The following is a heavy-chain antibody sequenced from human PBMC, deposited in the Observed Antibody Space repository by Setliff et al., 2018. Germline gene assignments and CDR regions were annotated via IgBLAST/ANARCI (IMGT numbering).Heavy chain of an antibody. Sequence: PSETLSLTCTVSGGSTSSQDWSWIRQPPGKGLEWIGYVYSSGITNYNPSLKSRVTMSVDTSKNQFSLKLSSVTAADTAVYYCARETTAWGYVDTAMVTFIDQWGQGTLVTVSS. V-gene: IGHV4-59*11. D-gene: IGHD5-18*01. CDR2: VYSSGIT. CDR1: GGSTSSQD. J-gene: IGHJ4*02. CDR3: ARETTAWGYVDTAMVTFIDQ.